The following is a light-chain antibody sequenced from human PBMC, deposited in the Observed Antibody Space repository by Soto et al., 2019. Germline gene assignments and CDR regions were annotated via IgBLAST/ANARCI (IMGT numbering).Light chain of an antibody. CDR2: VAS. CDR3: QQTNTFPIA. CDR1: QDISSW. J-gene: IGKJ5*01. V-gene: IGKV1D-12*01. Sequence: DIQMTQSPSSMSASVGDRVTITCRARQDISSWLDWYQQKPGKAPKLLIYVASALQTGLPSRFSGRESETDFTLTISSLPPEDFQIYDCQQTNTFPIAFGQGTRLEIK.